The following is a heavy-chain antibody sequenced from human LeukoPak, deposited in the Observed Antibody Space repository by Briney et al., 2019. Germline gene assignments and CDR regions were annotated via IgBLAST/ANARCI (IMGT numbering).Heavy chain of an antibody. D-gene: IGHD3-10*01. CDR2: IYYSGST. Sequence: SETLSLTCTVSGGSISSYYWSWTRQPPGKGLEWIGYIYYSGSTNYDPSLKSRVTISVDTSKNQFSLKLSSVTAADTAVYYCARDREYGTFDYWGQGTLVTVSS. CDR1: GGSISSYY. V-gene: IGHV4-59*01. CDR3: ARDREYGTFDY. J-gene: IGHJ4*02.